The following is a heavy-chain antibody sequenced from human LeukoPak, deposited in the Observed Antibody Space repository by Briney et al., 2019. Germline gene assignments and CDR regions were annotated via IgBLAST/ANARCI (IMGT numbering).Heavy chain of an antibody. D-gene: IGHD6-19*01. CDR1: GGTFSSYA. Sequence: GASVKVSCKASGGTFSSYAISWVRQAPGQGLEWMGGIIPIFGTANYAQKFQGRVTITADKSTSTAYMELSSLRAEDTAVYYCARLRRIGWRYFQHWGQGSLVTVSS. CDR2: IIPIFGTA. J-gene: IGHJ1*01. V-gene: IGHV1-69*06. CDR3: ARLRRIGWRYFQH.